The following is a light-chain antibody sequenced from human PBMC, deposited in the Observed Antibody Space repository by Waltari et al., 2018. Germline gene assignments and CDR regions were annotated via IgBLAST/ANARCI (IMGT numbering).Light chain of an antibody. Sequence: QSVLTQPPSVSGAPGQRVTISCTGSSSNVGAGYGVHWYQQLPGTAPKFRIYVGSKRPSGRPDRVSASKSGTSASLAITGLQAEDEAVYYCQSHDSNLRWVFGGGTKLTVL. V-gene: IGLV1-40*01. CDR1: SSNVGAGYG. CDR3: QSHDSNLRWV. CDR2: VGS. J-gene: IGLJ3*02.